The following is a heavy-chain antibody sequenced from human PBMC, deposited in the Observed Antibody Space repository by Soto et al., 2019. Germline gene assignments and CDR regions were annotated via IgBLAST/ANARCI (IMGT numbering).Heavy chain of an antibody. Sequence: SETLSLTCTVSGGSISSYYWSWIRQPPGKGLERIGYIYYSGSTNYNPSLKSRVTISVDTSKNQFSLKLSSVTAADTAVYYCARTWIQELEGKSPYYYYGMDVWGQGTTVTVSS. V-gene: IGHV4-59*01. CDR1: GGSISSYY. J-gene: IGHJ6*02. CDR2: IYYSGST. CDR3: ARTWIQELEGKSPYYYYGMDV. D-gene: IGHD5-18*01.